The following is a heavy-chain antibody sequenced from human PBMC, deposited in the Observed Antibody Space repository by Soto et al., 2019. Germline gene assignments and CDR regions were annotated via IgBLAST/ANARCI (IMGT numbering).Heavy chain of an antibody. D-gene: IGHD5-12*01. J-gene: IGHJ4*02. CDR3: AKDRQRSGSGYDYDY. Sequence: GGSLRLSCAASGFTFSSYAMSWVRQAPGKGLEWVSAISGSGGSTYYADSVKGRFTISRDNSKNTLYLQMNSLRAEDTAVYYCAKDRQRSGSGYDYDYWGQGTLVTVSS. CDR1: GFTFSSYA. V-gene: IGHV3-23*01. CDR2: ISGSGGST.